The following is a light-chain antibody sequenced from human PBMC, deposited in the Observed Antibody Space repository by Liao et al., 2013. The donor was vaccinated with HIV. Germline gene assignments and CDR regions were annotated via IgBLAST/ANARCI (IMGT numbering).Light chain of an antibody. J-gene: IGLJ1*01. V-gene: IGLV3-21*01. CDR2: YDS. Sequence: SYVLTQPPAVSAAPGKTARITCGGSNIESKSVQWYQQKPGQTPVLVIYYDSDRPSGIPERLSGSNSGNTATLTISGTQAMDEADYYCQAWDSSTHYVFGTGTKVTVL. CDR3: QAWDSSTHYV. CDR1: NIESKS.